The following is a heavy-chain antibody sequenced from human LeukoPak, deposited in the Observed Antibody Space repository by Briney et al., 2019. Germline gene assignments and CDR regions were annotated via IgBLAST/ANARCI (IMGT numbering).Heavy chain of an antibody. V-gene: IGHV5-51*01. CDR3: ARRNILGATKAPLDL. Sequence: GESLKICCKGSGNSLSNYFIPWVRQMPGKALQSLVNIYPGDSDTRYSQSFQGQVTISADKSINTVYLQWGSLEASDTAMYYCARRNILGATKAPLDLWGQGTLVTVSS. J-gene: IGHJ5*02. CDR2: IYPGDSDT. CDR1: GNSLSNYF. D-gene: IGHD1-26*01.